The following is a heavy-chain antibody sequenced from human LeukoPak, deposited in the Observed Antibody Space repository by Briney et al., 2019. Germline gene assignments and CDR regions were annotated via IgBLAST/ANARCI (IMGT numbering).Heavy chain of an antibody. CDR1: GYTFTGYY. V-gene: IGHV1-2*02. CDR2: INPNSGGT. CDR3: ARNDRGYYYYYYMDV. J-gene: IGHJ6*03. Sequence: GASVKVSCKASGYTFTGYYMHWVRQAPGQGLEWMGWINPNSGGTNYAQKFQGRVTMTRDTSISTAYMELSRLRSDDTAVYYCARNDRGYYYYYYMDVWGKGTTVTISS.